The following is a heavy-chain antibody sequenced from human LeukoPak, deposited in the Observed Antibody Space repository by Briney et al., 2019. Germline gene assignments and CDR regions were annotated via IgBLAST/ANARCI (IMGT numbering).Heavy chain of an antibody. CDR3: ARDYFGESSWFDP. CDR2: IKQDGSEK. Sequence: ETLSLTCTVSGGSISSSSYYWGWIRQPPGKGLEWVANIKQDGSEKYYVDSVKGRFTISRDNAKNSLYLQMDSLRAEDTAVYYCARDYFGESSWFDPWGQGTLVTVSS. CDR1: GGSISSSSYY. V-gene: IGHV3-7*03. J-gene: IGHJ5*02. D-gene: IGHD3-10*01.